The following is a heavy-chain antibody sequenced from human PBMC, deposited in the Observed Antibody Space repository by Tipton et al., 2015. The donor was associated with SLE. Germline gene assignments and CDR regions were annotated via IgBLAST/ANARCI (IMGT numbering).Heavy chain of an antibody. Sequence: LRLSCTVSGGSISTYFWSWIRQPPGKGLEWIGSINHSWTTFYNPSLKSRVTISVDTSKNQFSLKLSSVTAADTAVYYCARHADESGLSWGQGTLVTVSS. CDR3: ARHADESGLS. V-gene: IGHV4-59*08. D-gene: IGHD3/OR15-3a*01. J-gene: IGHJ4*02. CDR1: GGSISTYF. CDR2: INHSWTT.